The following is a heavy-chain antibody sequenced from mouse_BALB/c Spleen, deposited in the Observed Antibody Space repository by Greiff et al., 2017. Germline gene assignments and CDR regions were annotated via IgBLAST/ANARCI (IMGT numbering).Heavy chain of an antibody. CDR3: TRGGLRYAMDY. D-gene: IGHD2-4*01. CDR2: INPSNGRT. CDR1: GYTFTSYW. Sequence: QVQLQQPGAELVKPGASVKLSCKASGYTFTSYWMHWVKQRPGQGLEWIGEINPSNGRTNYNEKFKGKATLTADKSSSTAYMELSSLTSEDSAVYYCTRGGLRYAMDYWGQGTSVTVSS. J-gene: IGHJ4*01. V-gene: IGHV1S81*02.